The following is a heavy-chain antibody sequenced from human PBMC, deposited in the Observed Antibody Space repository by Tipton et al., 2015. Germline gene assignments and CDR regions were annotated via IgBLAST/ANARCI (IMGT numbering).Heavy chain of an antibody. Sequence: PLRLSCAASGFSFSTYSMNWVRQAQGRGLEWVSYISGSSSTIHYADSVKGRFIISRDNAKNSLFLQMNSLRADDTAVYYCAKDLVLVAGFDYWSQGTLVTVSP. D-gene: IGHD2-15*01. V-gene: IGHV3-48*01. J-gene: IGHJ4*02. CDR3: AKDLVLVAGFDY. CDR1: GFSFSTYS. CDR2: ISGSSSTI.